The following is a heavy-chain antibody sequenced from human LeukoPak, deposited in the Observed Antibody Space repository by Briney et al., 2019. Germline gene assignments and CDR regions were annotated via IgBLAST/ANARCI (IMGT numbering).Heavy chain of an antibody. CDR3: AREDMITFGGVIAPGPFFDY. Sequence: ASVKVSCKASGYTFTGYYMHWVRQAPGQGLEWMGWINPNSGGTNYAQKFQGRVTMTRDTSISTAYMELSRLRSDDTAVYYCAREDMITFGGVIAPGPFFDYWGQGTLVTVSS. J-gene: IGHJ4*02. D-gene: IGHD3-16*02. V-gene: IGHV1-2*02. CDR2: INPNSGGT. CDR1: GYTFTGYY.